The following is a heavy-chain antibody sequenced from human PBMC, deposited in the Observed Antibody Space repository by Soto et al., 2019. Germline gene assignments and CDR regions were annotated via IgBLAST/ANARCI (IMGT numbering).Heavy chain of an antibody. Sequence: GGSLRLSCAASGFTFSSYGMHWVRQAPGKGLEWVAVISYDGSNKYYADSVKGRFTISRDNSKNTLYLQMSSLRAEDTAVYYCAKDSDAAGTWDYFDYWGQGTLVTVSS. J-gene: IGHJ4*02. CDR2: ISYDGSNK. CDR3: AKDSDAAGTWDYFDY. CDR1: GFTFSSYG. D-gene: IGHD6-13*01. V-gene: IGHV3-30*18.